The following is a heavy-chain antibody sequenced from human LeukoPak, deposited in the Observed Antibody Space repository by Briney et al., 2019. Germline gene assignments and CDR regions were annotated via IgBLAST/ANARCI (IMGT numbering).Heavy chain of an antibody. CDR2: IYYSGST. CDR1: GGSISSTTYY. CDR3: ARENTYYYDSSGSYYFDY. V-gene: IGHV4-31*03. Sequence: SETLSLTCTVSGGSISSTTYYWSWIRQHPGKGLEWIGYIYYSGSTYYNPSLKSRVTISVDTSKNQFSLKLSSVTAADTAVYYCARENTYYYDSSGSYYFDYWGQGTLVTVSS. D-gene: IGHD3-22*01. J-gene: IGHJ4*02.